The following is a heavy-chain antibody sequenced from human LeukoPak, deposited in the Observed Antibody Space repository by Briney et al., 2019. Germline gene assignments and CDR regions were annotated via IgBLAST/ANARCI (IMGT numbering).Heavy chain of an antibody. CDR2: IIPIFGTA. Sequence: SVKVSCKASGYTFTSYDIHWVRQATGQGLEWLGVIIPIFGTANYAQKFQGRVTITADESTSTAYMELSSLRSEDTAVYYCARVQFYGSGSYYTRGDYWGQGTLVSVSS. CDR1: GYTFTSYD. D-gene: IGHD3-10*01. J-gene: IGHJ4*02. V-gene: IGHV1-69*13. CDR3: ARVQFYGSGSYYTRGDY.